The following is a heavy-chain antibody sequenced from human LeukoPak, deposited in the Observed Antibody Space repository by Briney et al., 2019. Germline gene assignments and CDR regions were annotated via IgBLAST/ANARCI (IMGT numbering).Heavy chain of an antibody. D-gene: IGHD4-17*01. J-gene: IGHJ4*02. V-gene: IGHV4-34*01. CDR3: ARAPDGYGDLRAVDY. Sequence: SETLSLTCTVSGGSISSYYWSWIRQPPGKGLEWIGEINHSGSTNYNPSLKSRVTISVDTSKNQFSLKLSSVTAADTAVYYCARAPDGYGDLRAVDYWGQGTLVTVSS. CDR1: GGSISSYY. CDR2: INHSGST.